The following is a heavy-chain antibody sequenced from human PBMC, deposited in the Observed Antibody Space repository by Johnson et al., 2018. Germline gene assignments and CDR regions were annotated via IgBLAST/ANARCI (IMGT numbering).Heavy chain of an antibody. CDR3: ARKIAARDDYGMDV. Sequence: QVQLVQSGAEVKKPGASVKVSCKASGYTFTSYYMHWVRQAPGQGLEWMGIINPSGGSTSYAQKFQGRITMTREASTSTVYMELSSRRSEDTAVYYCARKIAARDDYGMDVWGQGATVPVSS. V-gene: IGHV1-46*01. CDR2: INPSGGST. J-gene: IGHJ6*02. CDR1: GYTFTSYY. D-gene: IGHD6-6*01.